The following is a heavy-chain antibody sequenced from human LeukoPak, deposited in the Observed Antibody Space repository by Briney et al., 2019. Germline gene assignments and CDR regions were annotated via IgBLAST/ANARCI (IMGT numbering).Heavy chain of an antibody. J-gene: IGHJ4*02. CDR1: GYTFTSYG. CDR3: ARPPGGFRELIPNYFDC. CDR2: ISAYNGNT. Sequence: ASVKVSCKASGYTFTSYGISWVRQAPGQGLEWMGWISAYNGNTNYAQKLQGRVTMTTDTSTSTAYMELRSLRSDDTAVYYCARPPGGFRELIPNYFDCWGQGTLVTVSS. V-gene: IGHV1-18*01. D-gene: IGHD3-10*01.